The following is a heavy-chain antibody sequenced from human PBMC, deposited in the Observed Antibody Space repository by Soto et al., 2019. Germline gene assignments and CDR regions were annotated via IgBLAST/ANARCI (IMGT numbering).Heavy chain of an antibody. V-gene: IGHV4-59*08. J-gene: IGHJ5*02. D-gene: IGHD3-10*01. Sequence: QVQLQASGPGLVKPSETLSLTCTGYGGSLSSYYWSWIRQPPGKGLEWIGYIYYSGSTNYNPSLKSRVTISVDTSKNQFSVQLSSVPAADTAVYYCASLLWSRSNCFDPCGQGTLVTVAS. CDR3: ASLLWSRSNCFDP. CDR2: IYYSGST. CDR1: GGSLSSYY.